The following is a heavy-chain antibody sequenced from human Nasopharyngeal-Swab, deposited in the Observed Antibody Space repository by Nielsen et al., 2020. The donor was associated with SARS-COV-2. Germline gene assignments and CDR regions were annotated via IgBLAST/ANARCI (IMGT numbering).Heavy chain of an antibody. CDR2: IYSGGST. J-gene: IGHJ6*02. V-gene: IGHV3-53*01. Sequence: VRQAPGKGLEWVSVIYSGGSTYYADSVKGRFTISRDNSKNTLYLQMNSLRAEDTAVYYCARDALLGYYGMDVWGQGTTVTVS. CDR3: ARDALLGYYGMDV.